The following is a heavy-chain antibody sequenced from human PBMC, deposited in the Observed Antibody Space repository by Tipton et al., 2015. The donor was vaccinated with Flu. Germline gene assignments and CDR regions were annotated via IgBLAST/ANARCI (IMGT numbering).Heavy chain of an antibody. J-gene: IGHJ3*02. CDR3: ARWGAVGATGEAGAFDI. Sequence: QSGAEVKKPGASVKVSCKASGYTFTSYGISWVRQAPGQGLEWMGWISAYNGNTNYAQKLQGRVTMTADTSTSTAYMELRSLRSDDTAVYYCARWGAVGATGEAGAFDIWGQGTMVTVSS. D-gene: IGHD1-26*01. V-gene: IGHV1-18*01. CDR1: GYTFTSYG. CDR2: ISAYNGNT.